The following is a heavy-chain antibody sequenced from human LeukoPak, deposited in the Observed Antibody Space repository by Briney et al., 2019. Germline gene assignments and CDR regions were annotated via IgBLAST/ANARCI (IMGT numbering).Heavy chain of an antibody. CDR3: AKTARKYYYDSRGYLDY. D-gene: IGHD3-22*01. CDR1: GFTFSSYA. J-gene: IGHJ4*02. V-gene: IGHV3-23*01. CDR2: ISGSGGST. Sequence: GGSLRLSCAASGFTFSSYAMSWVRQAPGKGLEWVSAISGSGGSTYYADSVKGRFTISRDNSKNTLYLQMNSLRAEDTAVYYCAKTARKYYYDSRGYLDYWGLGTLVNVSS.